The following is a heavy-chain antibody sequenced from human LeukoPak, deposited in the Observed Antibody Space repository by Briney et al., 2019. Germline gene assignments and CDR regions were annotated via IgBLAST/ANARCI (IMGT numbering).Heavy chain of an antibody. D-gene: IGHD3-22*01. CDR1: GYSISSGYY. Sequence: SETLSITCTVSGYSISSGYYWGWIRQPPGKGLEWIGSIYHSGSTYYNPSLKSRVTISVDTSKNQFSLKLSSVTAADTAVYYCARAPAYYYDSSGPENWFDPWGQGTLVTVSS. J-gene: IGHJ5*02. CDR2: IYHSGST. V-gene: IGHV4-38-2*02. CDR3: ARAPAYYYDSSGPENWFDP.